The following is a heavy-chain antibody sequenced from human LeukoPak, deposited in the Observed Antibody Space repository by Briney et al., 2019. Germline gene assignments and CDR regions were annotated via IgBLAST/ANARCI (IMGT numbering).Heavy chain of an antibody. V-gene: IGHV4-61*02. Sequence: PSETLSLTCTVSGGSNSSGSYYWSWIRQPAGKGLEWIGRIYTSGSTNYNPSLKSRVTISVDTSKNQFSLRLSSVTAADTAVYYCARVTGYVMEDYFDYWGQGTLVTVSS. J-gene: IGHJ4*02. CDR3: ARVTGYVMEDYFDY. CDR2: IYTSGST. D-gene: IGHD6-13*01. CDR1: GGSNSSGSYY.